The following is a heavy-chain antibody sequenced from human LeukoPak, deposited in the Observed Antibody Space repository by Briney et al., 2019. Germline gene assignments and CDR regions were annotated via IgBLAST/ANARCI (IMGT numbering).Heavy chain of an antibody. Sequence: PGGSLRLSCAASGLTVSSNYMNWVRQAPGKGLEWVSAISGSGGSTYYADSVKGRFTISRDNSKNTLYLQMNSLRAEDTAVYYCASSESDWYFDLWGRGTLVTVSS. CDR1: GLTVSSNY. CDR2: ISGSGGST. V-gene: IGHV3-23*01. J-gene: IGHJ2*01. D-gene: IGHD1-26*01. CDR3: ASSESDWYFDL.